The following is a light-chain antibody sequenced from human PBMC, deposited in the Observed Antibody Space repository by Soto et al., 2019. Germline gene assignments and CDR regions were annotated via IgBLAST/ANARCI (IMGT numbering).Light chain of an antibody. CDR2: GAS. CDR3: QQCGSSPWT. Sequence: ENLFTPSPGTPSLSPGARATPSRRASQSVSSSYLAWYQQKPGQAPRLLIYGASSRATGIPDRFSGSGSGTDFTLTISRLEPEDLAVYFCQQCGSSPWTFGQGTKVDIK. V-gene: IGKV3-20*01. J-gene: IGKJ1*01. CDR1: QSVSSSY.